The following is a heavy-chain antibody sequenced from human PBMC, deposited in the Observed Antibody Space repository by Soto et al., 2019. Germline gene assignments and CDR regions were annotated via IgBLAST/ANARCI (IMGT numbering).Heavy chain of an antibody. V-gene: IGHV4-59*01. CDR1: GGSISSYY. D-gene: IGHD2-15*01. CDR3: ARVTAFMAASYYYGMDV. J-gene: IGHJ6*02. CDR2: IYYSGST. Sequence: PSETLSLTRTVSGGSISSYYWSWIRQPPGKGLEWIGYIYYSGSTNYNPSLKSRVTISVDTSKNQFSLKLSSVTAADTAVYYCARVTAFMAASYYYGMDVWGQGTTVTVSS.